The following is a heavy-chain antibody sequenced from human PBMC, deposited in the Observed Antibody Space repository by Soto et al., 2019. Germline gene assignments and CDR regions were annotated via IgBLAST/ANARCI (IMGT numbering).Heavy chain of an antibody. CDR3: ARDRDDREMGLRNWFDP. D-gene: IGHD5-12*01. CDR1: GFTFSSYS. Sequence: GGSLRLSCAASGFTFSSYSMNWVRQAPGKGLEWVSSISSSSSYIYYADSVKGRFTISRDNAKNSLYLQMNSLRAEDTAVYYCARDRDDREMGLRNWFDPWGQGTLVTVSS. V-gene: IGHV3-21*01. CDR2: ISSSSSYI. J-gene: IGHJ5*02.